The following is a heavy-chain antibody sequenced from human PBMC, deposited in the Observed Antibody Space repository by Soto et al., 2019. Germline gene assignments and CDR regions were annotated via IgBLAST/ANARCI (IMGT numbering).Heavy chain of an antibody. V-gene: IGHV1-18*04. CDR2: ISAYNGNT. Sequence: QVQLVQSGAEVKKPGASVKVSCKASGYTFTSYGISWVRQAPGQGLEWMGWISAYNGNTNYAQKLQGRVTMTTDTSTSTAYMELRSLRSDDTAVYYCARGSPVSGIVATIHPLYYYYYGMDVWGQGTTVTVSS. D-gene: IGHD5-12*01. J-gene: IGHJ6*02. CDR3: ARGSPVSGIVATIHPLYYYYYGMDV. CDR1: GYTFTSYG.